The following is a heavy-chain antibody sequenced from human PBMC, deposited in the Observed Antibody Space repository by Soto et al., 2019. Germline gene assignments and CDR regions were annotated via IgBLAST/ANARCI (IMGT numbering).Heavy chain of an antibody. V-gene: IGHV3-21*01. CDR2: ITGSSTYI. CDR3: AKTFPVTTGRDGLFDY. Sequence: GGSLSLSCAASGFRFRDFTMNWVRQAPGKGLEWVSSITGSSTYIFYADSIRGRFTISRDNAKNSLYLQMNSLRPEDTAVYFCAKTFPVTTGRDGLFDYWGQGSLVTVSS. CDR1: GFRFRDFT. D-gene: IGHD4-17*01. J-gene: IGHJ4*02.